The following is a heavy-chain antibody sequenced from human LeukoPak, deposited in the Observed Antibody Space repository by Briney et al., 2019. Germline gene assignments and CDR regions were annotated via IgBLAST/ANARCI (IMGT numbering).Heavy chain of an antibody. D-gene: IGHD6-19*01. J-gene: IGHJ4*02. CDR3: ARVVFGAMAGTGSVDY. V-gene: IGHV1-2*02. CDR1: GYTFTGYY. Sequence: ASVKVSCKASGYTFTGYYMHWVRQAPGQGLEWMGWINPNSGGTNYAQKFQGRVTMTRDTSISTAYMELSRLRSDDTAVYYCARVVFGAMAGTGSVDYWGQGTLVTVSS. CDR2: INPNSGGT.